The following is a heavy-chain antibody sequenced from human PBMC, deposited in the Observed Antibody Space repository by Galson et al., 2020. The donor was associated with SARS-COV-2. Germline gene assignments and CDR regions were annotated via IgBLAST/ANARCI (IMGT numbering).Heavy chain of an antibody. V-gene: IGHV3-23*01. D-gene: IGHD6-6*01. J-gene: IGHJ4*02. CDR3: AKTWQLGRPFDY. CDR1: GFTFSSYA. Sequence: GGSLRLSCAASGFTFSSYAMTWVRQAPGKGLEWVSGITGSGGSTYYGDSVKGRFTISRDNSKNTLYLQMNSLRAEDTAVYHCAKTWQLGRPFDYWGQGTLVTVSS. CDR2: ITGSGGST.